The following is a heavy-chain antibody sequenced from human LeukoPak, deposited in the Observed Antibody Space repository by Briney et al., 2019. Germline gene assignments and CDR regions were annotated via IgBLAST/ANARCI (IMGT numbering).Heavy chain of an antibody. CDR1: GFTFSSYS. D-gene: IGHD3-3*01. Sequence: GGSLRLSCAASGFTFSSYSMSWVRQAPGKGLEWVSSISSSSSYIYYADSVKGRFTISRDNAKNSLYLQMNSLRAEDTAVYYCARGRSSILRFLEGNWFDPWGQGTLVTVSS. V-gene: IGHV3-21*01. J-gene: IGHJ5*02. CDR3: ARGRSSILRFLEGNWFDP. CDR2: ISSSSSYI.